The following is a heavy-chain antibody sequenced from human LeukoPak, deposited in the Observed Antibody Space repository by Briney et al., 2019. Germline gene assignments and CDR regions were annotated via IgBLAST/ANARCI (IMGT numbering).Heavy chain of an antibody. CDR3: AKGVAARLDAFDI. D-gene: IGHD6-6*01. Sequence: GGSLRLSCAASGFTFSSFAMSWVRQAPGKGLEWVSAISGSGGSTYYADSVKGRFTISRDNSKNTLYLQMNSLRAEDTAVYYCAKGVAARLDAFDIWGQGTMATVSS. CDR2: ISGSGGST. J-gene: IGHJ3*02. V-gene: IGHV3-23*01. CDR1: GFTFSSFA.